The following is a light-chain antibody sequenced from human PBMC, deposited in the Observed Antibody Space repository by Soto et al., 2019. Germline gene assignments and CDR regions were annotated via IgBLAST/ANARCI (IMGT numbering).Light chain of an antibody. Sequence: EIVLTQSPGTLSLSPGERATLSCRASQTVSGSYLAWYQQKPGQAPGLLIYGASSRASAIPDRFSGSGSATDFTLTISRLEPEDFAVYYCQHYGDSSWTFGQGTKVEIQ. V-gene: IGKV3-20*01. CDR3: QHYGDSSWT. J-gene: IGKJ1*01. CDR2: GAS. CDR1: QTVSGSY.